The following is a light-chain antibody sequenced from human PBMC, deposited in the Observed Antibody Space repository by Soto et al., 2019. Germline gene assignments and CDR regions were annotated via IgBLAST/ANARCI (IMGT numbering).Light chain of an antibody. Sequence: QSVLTQPPSVSGAPGQRVTLSFTGSSSNIGAGYDVHWYQQLPGTAPKLHIYGNSHRPSGVPDRFAGSQSGTSASLAITGLQAEDEADYSCPSYDSSLSGRVFGTGTKLTVL. CDR1: SSNIGAGYD. CDR2: GNS. V-gene: IGLV1-40*01. CDR3: PSYDSSLSGRV. J-gene: IGLJ1*01.